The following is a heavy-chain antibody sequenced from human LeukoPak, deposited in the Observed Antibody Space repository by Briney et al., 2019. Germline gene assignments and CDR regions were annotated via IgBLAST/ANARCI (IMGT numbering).Heavy chain of an antibody. V-gene: IGHV1-69*05. J-gene: IGHJ3*02. CDR1: GGTFSSYA. CDR2: IIPIFGTA. D-gene: IGHD1-26*01. CDR3: AREKMRDGSYVSAFDI. Sequence: SVKVSCKASGGTFSSYAISWVRQAPGQGLEWMGGIIPIFGTANYAQKFQGRVTITTDESTSTAYMELSSLRSEDTAVYYCAREKMRDGSYVSAFDIWGQGTMVTVSS.